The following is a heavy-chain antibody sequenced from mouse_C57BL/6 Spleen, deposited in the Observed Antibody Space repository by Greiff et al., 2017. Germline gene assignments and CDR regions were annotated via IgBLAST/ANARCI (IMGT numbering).Heavy chain of an antibody. J-gene: IGHJ1*03. CDR2: IYPRSGNT. CDR3: ARGTYYADWYFDV. V-gene: IGHV1-81*01. D-gene: IGHD1-1*01. CDR1: GYTFTSYG. Sequence: VQLQQSGAELARPGASVKLSCKASGYTFTSYGISWVKQRTGQGLEWIGEIYPRSGNTYYNEKFKGKATLTADKSSSTAYMELRSLTSEDSAVYFCARGTYYADWYFDVWGTGTTVTVSS.